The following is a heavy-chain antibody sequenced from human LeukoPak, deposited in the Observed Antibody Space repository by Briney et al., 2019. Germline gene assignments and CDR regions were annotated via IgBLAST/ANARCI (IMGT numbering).Heavy chain of an antibody. CDR2: IYYSGST. Sequence: PGGSLRLSCAASGFTVSSNYMSWVRQPPGKGLEWIGSIYYSGSTYYNPSLKSRATISVDTSKNQFSLKLSSVTAADTAVYYCARRRFGYSNYNYFDYWGQGTLVTVSS. J-gene: IGHJ4*02. V-gene: IGHV4-39*01. CDR3: ARRRFGYSNYNYFDY. D-gene: IGHD4-11*01. CDR1: GFTVSSNY.